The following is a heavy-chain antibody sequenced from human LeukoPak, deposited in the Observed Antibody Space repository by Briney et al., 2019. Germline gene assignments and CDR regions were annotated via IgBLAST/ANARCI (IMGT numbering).Heavy chain of an antibody. CDR2: IHTSGST. CDR3: TTALYDWNDVNY. Sequence: SETLSLTCTVSGGSISSYYWSWIRQPAGKGLEWIGRIHTSGSTNYNPSLKSRVTMSVDTSKNQFSLKLDSVTAADTAVYYCTTALYDWNDVNYWGQGTLVTVSS. J-gene: IGHJ4*02. CDR1: GGSISSYY. V-gene: IGHV4-4*07. D-gene: IGHD1-1*01.